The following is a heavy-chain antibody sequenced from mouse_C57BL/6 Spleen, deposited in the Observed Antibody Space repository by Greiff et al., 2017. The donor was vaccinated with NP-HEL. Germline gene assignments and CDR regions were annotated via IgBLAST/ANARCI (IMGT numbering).Heavy chain of an antibody. D-gene: IGHD1-1*01. V-gene: IGHV1-80*01. CDR2: IYPGDGDT. J-gene: IGHJ1*03. Sequence: LVESGASVKISCKASGYAFSSYWMNWVKQRPGKGLEWIGQIYPGDGDTNYNGKFKGKATLTADKSSSTAYMQLSSLTSEDSAVYFCARIYYGSRWYFDVWGTGTTVTVSS. CDR1: GYAFSSYW. CDR3: ARIYYGSRWYFDV.